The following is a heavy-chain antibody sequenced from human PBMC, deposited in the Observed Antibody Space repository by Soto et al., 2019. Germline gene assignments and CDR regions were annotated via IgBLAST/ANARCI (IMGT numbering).Heavy chain of an antibody. CDR1: GFTFSSYA. D-gene: IGHD3-3*01. CDR3: AKGLRFLEWLSTYYYYGMDV. V-gene: IGHV3-23*01. Sequence: EVQLLESGGGLVQPGGSLRLSCAASGFTFSSYAMSWVRQPPGKGLEWASAISGSGGSTYYADSVKGRFTISRDNSKNTLYLQMNSLRAEDTAVYYCAKGLRFLEWLSTYYYYGMDVWGQGTTVTVSS. CDR2: ISGSGGST. J-gene: IGHJ6*02.